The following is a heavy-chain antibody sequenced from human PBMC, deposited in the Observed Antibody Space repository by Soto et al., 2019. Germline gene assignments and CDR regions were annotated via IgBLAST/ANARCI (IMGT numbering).Heavy chain of an antibody. J-gene: IGHJ5*02. CDR3: ARDSGYCSGGSCYHGFDP. CDR2: INAGNGNT. D-gene: IGHD2-15*01. V-gene: IGHV1-3*01. CDR1: GYTFTSYA. Sequence: FQAPGYTFTSYAMHWVRQAPGQRLEWMGWINAGNGNTKYSQKFQGRVTITRDTSASTAYMELSSLRSEDTAVYYCARDSGYCSGGSCYHGFDPWGQGTLVTVSS.